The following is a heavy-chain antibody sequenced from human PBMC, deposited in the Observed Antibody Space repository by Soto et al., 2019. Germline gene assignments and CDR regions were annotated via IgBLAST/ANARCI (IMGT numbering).Heavy chain of an antibody. CDR2: IIPIFGTA. CDR1: GGTFSSYA. Sequence: GASVKVSCKASGGTFSSYAISWVRQAPGQGLEWMGGIIPIFGTANYAQKFQGRVTITADESTSTAYMELSSLRSEDTAVYYCARVATGWIDYYYGMDVWGQGTTVTVSS. D-gene: IGHD5-12*01. CDR3: ARVATGWIDYYYGMDV. V-gene: IGHV1-69*13. J-gene: IGHJ6*02.